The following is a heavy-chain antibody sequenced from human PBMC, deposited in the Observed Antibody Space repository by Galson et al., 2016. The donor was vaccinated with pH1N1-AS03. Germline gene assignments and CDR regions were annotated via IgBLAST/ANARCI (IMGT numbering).Heavy chain of an antibody. D-gene: IGHD6-19*01. CDR3: AHRGDSGGWFRVYFDA. CDR2: IYWNDDE. V-gene: IGHV2-5*01. J-gene: IGHJ4*02. Sequence: PALVKPTQTLTLTCTFSGFSLSTGGEGVGWLRQPPGKALEWLALIYWNDDERYIPPLKSRLTITKDTSKNQVVLTMTNIDHVDTATYYCAHRGDSGGWFRVYFDAWGQGILVTVSS. CDR1: GFSLSTGGEG.